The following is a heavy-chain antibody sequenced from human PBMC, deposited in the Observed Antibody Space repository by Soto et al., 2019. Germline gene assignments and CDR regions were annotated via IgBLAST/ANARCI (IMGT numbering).Heavy chain of an antibody. CDR2: IIPIFGTA. D-gene: IGHD6-19*01. Sequence: ASVKVSCKASGGTFSSYAISWVRQAPGQGLEWMGGIIPIFGTANYAQKFQGRVTITADESTSTAYMELSSLRSEDTAVYYCARVWSSGWYSWFDPWGQGTPVTVSS. J-gene: IGHJ5*02. CDR1: GGTFSSYA. CDR3: ARVWSSGWYSWFDP. V-gene: IGHV1-69*13.